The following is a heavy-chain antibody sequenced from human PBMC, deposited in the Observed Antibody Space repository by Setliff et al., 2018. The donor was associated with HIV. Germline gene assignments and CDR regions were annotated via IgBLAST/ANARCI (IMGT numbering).Heavy chain of an antibody. CDR2: VYISGST. V-gene: IGHV4-4*07. Sequence: SETLSLTCTVSGGSISSYYWSWLRQLAGKGLEWIGRVYISGSTDYNPSLKSRVTISVDTSKNVFFLKMSSVTAADTAVYYCARQVSGWDAFDIWGRGTVVTVSS. D-gene: IGHD3-10*01. CDR1: GGSISSYY. J-gene: IGHJ3*02. CDR3: ARQVSGWDAFDI.